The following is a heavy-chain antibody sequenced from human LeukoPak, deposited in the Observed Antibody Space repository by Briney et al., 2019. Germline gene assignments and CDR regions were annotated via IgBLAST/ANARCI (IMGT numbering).Heavy chain of an antibody. CDR3: AKDDCSGGSCYGPGAFDI. CDR2: IGGSGTTA. CDR1: GFTFSNYA. D-gene: IGHD2-15*01. Sequence: GGSLRLSCAASGFTFSNYAMSWVRQAPGKGLEWVSSIGGSGTTAYYADSVKGRLTISRDNSKNTLYLQMNSLRAEDTAVYYCAKDDCSGGSCYGPGAFDIWGQGTMVTVSS. J-gene: IGHJ3*02. V-gene: IGHV3-23*01.